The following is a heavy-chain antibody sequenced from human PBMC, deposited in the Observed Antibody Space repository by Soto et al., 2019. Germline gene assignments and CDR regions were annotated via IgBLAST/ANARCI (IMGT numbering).Heavy chain of an antibody. D-gene: IGHD3-10*01. CDR2: IFYSGST. J-gene: IGHJ3*02. Sequence: QVQLQESGPGLVKPSETLSLTCTVSGGSISSYYWSWIRQPPGKGLECIGYIFYSGSTNYNPSLKSRVTISVDTSKYQFSLKLSSVTAADTAVYYCARAYGLGAFDIWGQGTMVTVSS. CDR3: ARAYGLGAFDI. CDR1: GGSISSYY. V-gene: IGHV4-59*08.